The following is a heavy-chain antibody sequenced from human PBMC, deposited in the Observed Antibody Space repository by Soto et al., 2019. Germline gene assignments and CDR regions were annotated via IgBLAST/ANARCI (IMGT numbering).Heavy chain of an antibody. J-gene: IGHJ4*02. CDR2: INAGNGNT. CDR1: GYTFTSYA. V-gene: IGHV1-3*01. CDR3: ARSIVVVTPADY. Sequence: ASVKVSCKAFGYTFTSYAMHWVRQAPGQRLEWMGWINAGNGNTKYSQKFQGRVTITRDTSASTAYMELSSLRSEDTAVYYCARSIVVVTPADYWGQGTLVTVSS. D-gene: IGHD2-21*02.